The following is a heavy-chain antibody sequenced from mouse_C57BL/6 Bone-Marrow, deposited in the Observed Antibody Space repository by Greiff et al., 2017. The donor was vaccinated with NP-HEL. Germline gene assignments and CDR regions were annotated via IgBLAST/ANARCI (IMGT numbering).Heavy chain of an antibody. D-gene: IGHD1-1*01. V-gene: IGHV1-74*01. CDR1: GYTFTSYW. CDR2: IHPSDSDT. CDR3: AIKTVQFAY. Sequence: QVHVKQPGAELVKPGASVKVSCKASGYTFTSYWMHWVKQRPGQGLEWIGRIHPSDSDTNYNQKFKGKATLTVDKSSSTAYMQLSSLTSEDSAVYYCAIKTVQFAYWGQGTLVTVSA. J-gene: IGHJ3*01.